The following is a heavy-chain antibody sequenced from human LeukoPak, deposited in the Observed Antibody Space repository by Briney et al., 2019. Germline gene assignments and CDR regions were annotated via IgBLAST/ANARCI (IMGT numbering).Heavy chain of an antibody. CDR3: ARERIPYSSSPGAFDI. CDR1: GGSISSYY. CDR2: IYYSGST. D-gene: IGHD6-6*01. Sequence: PSEXXSLTCTVSGGSISSYYWSWIRQPPGKGLEWIGYIYYSGSTNYNPSLKSRVTISVDTSKNQFSLKLSSVTAADTAVYYCARERIPYSSSPGAFDIWGQGTMVTVSS. V-gene: IGHV4-59*01. J-gene: IGHJ3*02.